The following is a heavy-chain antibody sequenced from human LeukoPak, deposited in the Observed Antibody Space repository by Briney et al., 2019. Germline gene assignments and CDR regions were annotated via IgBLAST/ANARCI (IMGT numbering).Heavy chain of an antibody. CDR3: AKGYYYDSSGFWYFDL. D-gene: IGHD3-22*01. V-gene: IGHV1-24*01. CDR1: GYTLTELS. J-gene: IGHJ2*01. Sequence: ASVKVSCKVSGYTLTELSMHWVRQAPGKGLEWMGGFDPEDGETIYAQKFQGRVTMTEDTSTDTAYMELSSLRSEDTAVYYCAKGYYYDSSGFWYFDLWGRGTLVTVSS. CDR2: FDPEDGET.